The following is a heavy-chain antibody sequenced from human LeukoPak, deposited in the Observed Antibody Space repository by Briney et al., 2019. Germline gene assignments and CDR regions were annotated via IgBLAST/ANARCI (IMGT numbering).Heavy chain of an antibody. D-gene: IGHD6-19*01. CDR1: GFTVSSNY. CDR3: AKEHSTGNDL. CDR2: IYSGGGT. Sequence: GGSLRLSCAASGFTVSSNYMSWVRQAPGKGLEWVSLIYSGGGTYYADSVKGRFTISRDNSKNTLSLQMNSLRAEDTAVYYCAKEHSTGNDLWGQGTLVTVSS. J-gene: IGHJ4*02. V-gene: IGHV3-66*01.